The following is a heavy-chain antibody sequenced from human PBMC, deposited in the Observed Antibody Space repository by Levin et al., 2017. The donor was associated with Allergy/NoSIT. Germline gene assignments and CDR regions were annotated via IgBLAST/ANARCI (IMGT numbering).Heavy chain of an antibody. D-gene: IGHD6-6*01. CDR3: ARDPIAARLGMDV. J-gene: IGHJ6*02. CDR2: IKQDGSEK. V-gene: IGHV3-7*01. Sequence: GESLKISCAASGFTFSSYWMSWVRQAPGKGLEWVANIKQDGSEKYYVDSVKGRFTISRDNAKNSLYLQMNSLRAEDTAVYYCARDPIAARLGMDVWGQGTTVTVSS. CDR1: GFTFSSYW.